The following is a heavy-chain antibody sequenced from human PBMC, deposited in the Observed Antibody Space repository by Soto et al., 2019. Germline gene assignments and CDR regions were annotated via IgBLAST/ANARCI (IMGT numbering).Heavy chain of an antibody. V-gene: IGHV3-13*01. CDR1: GFIFSTYD. CDR2: IGTAGDT. CDR3: ARSQRRPVDY. Sequence: PGGSLRLSCAASGFIFSTYDMHWVRQATGKGLEWVSTIGTAGDTYYPDSVKGRFTISRENAKNSLYLQMNSLRAGDTAVYYCARSQRRPVDYWGQGTLVTVYS. J-gene: IGHJ4*02.